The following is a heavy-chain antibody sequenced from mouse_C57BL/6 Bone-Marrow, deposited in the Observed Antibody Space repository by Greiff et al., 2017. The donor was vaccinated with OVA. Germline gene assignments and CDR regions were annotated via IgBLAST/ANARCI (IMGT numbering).Heavy chain of an antibody. CDR2: ISTGGGST. V-gene: IGHV5-12*01. CDR1: GFTFSDYY. J-gene: IGHJ2*01. Sequence: DVKLVESGGGLVQPGGSLKLSCAASGFTFSDYYMYWVRQTPEKRLEWVAYISTGGGSTYYPDTVKGRFTISRDNAKNTLYLQMSRLKSEDTAMYYCARGDYYGSSYDYFDYWGQGTTLTVSS. CDR3: ARGDYYGSSYDYFDY. D-gene: IGHD1-1*01.